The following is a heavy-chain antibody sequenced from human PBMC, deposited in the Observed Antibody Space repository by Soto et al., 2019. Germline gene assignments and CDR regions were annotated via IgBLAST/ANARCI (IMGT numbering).Heavy chain of an antibody. V-gene: IGHV3-23*01. CDR1: GFTFTNYA. D-gene: IGHD2-21*01. Sequence: LRLSCGASGFTFTNYALSWVRQAPGKGLEWVSSISGSGTDTKYADSVKGRSTISRDNSKNTVYLQVNSLRGEDTAVYYCAKNCGGNCYSTSRIVFQHWGQGTQVTVSS. J-gene: IGHJ1*01. CDR2: ISGSGTDT. CDR3: AKNCGGNCYSTSRIVFQH.